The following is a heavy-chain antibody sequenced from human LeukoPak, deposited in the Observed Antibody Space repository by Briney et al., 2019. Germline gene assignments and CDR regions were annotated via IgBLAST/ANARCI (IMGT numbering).Heavy chain of an antibody. V-gene: IGHV5-51*01. J-gene: IGHJ4*02. D-gene: IGHD3-22*01. Sequence: GESLKISCKGSGYSFTSYWIGWVRQMPGKGLEWMGIIYPGDSDTRYSPSFQGQVTISADKSISAAYLQRSSLKASDTAMYYCARHAYYYDSSGYLDYWGQGTLVTVSS. CDR3: ARHAYYYDSSGYLDY. CDR2: IYPGDSDT. CDR1: GYSFTSYW.